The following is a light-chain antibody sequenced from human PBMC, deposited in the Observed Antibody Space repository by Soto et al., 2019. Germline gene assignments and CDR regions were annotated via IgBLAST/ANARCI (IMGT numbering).Light chain of an antibody. V-gene: IGKV1-5*03. Sequence: ILLTQSPSSLSASVGDRVTITCRASQSIDTWLAWYQQKPGEVPKVLIYKVSNLQRGVPSRFSGSGYGTEFILTISSLQPDDFATYYCQQFSLYWAFGQGTKVDIK. CDR2: KVS. CDR3: QQFSLYWA. J-gene: IGKJ1*01. CDR1: QSIDTW.